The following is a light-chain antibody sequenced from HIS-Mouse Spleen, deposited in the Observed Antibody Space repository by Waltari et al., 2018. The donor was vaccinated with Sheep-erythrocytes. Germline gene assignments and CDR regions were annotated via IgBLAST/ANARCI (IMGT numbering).Light chain of an antibody. CDR2: AAS. Sequence: DIQMTQSPSSVSASVGDRVTITCRASQGISSWLDWYQHKPGKAPKLLIYAASSLQSGVPSMFIGRGSGTDFTLTISSLQPEDFATYYCQQANSVPITFGQGTRLEIK. V-gene: IGKV1-12*01. J-gene: IGKJ5*01. CDR3: QQANSVPIT. CDR1: QGISSW.